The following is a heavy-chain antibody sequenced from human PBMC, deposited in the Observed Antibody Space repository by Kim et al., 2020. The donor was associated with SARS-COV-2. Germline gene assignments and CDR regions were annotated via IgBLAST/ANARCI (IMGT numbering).Heavy chain of an antibody. Sequence: SETLSLTCTVSGGSISSSSYYWGWIRQPPGKGLEWIGSIYYSGSTYYNPSLKSRVTISVDTSKNQFSLKLSSVTAADTAVYYCARHGVAAAGTLYGMDVWGQGTTFTVSS. V-gene: IGHV4-39*01. CDR3: ARHGVAAAGTLYGMDV. D-gene: IGHD6-13*01. CDR1: GGSISSSSYY. J-gene: IGHJ6*02. CDR2: IYYSGST.